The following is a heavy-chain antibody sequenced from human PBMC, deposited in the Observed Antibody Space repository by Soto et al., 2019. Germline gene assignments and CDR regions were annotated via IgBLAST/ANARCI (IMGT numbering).Heavy chain of an antibody. CDR3: EREVSWTGAFVH. J-gene: IGHJ5*02. Sequence: QVQLEQSGPGLVKPSQTLSLTCKISGGSISSLNDYWSWIRQSPGGGLEWIGYIFDSGTAHYNPSLKGRVSISGDTSPSQFSLTIQSVTGADTVVYYCEREVSWTGAFVHWGQGILVTVSS. V-gene: IGHV4-31*02. CDR2: IFDSGTA. D-gene: IGHD2-8*02. CDR1: GGSISSLNDY.